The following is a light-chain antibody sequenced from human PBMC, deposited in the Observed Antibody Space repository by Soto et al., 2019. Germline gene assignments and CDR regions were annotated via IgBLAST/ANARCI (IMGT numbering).Light chain of an antibody. V-gene: IGKV3-20*01. J-gene: IGKJ4*01. Sequence: EIVLTQSPGTLSLSPGERATLSCRASQSVTSNSLAWYQQKPGQAPRLLIYDASTRAAGIPDRFSGSGSGTDFTLIISRLEPEDFAVYYCQQYVKSLGSAFGGGTKVDIK. CDR2: DAS. CDR3: QQYVKSLGSA. CDR1: QSVTSNS.